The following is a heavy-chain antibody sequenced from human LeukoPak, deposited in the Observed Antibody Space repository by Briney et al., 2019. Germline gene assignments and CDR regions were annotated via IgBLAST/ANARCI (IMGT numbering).Heavy chain of an antibody. D-gene: IGHD3-10*01. CDR2: LYNGGNT. CDR3: AREDRYGSGSYQQSYYYYYYMDV. CDR1: GFTVSSNY. J-gene: IGHJ6*03. V-gene: IGHV3-53*01. Sequence: GGSLRLSCAVSGFTVSSNYMSWVRQAPGKGLEWVSVLYNGGNTYYADSVKGRFTVSRDNSKNTLYLQMNSLRAEDTAVYYCAREDRYGSGSYQQSYYYYYYMDVWGKGTTVTVSS.